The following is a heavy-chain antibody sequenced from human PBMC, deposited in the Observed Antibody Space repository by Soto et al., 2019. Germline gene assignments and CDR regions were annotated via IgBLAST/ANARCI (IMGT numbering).Heavy chain of an antibody. Sequence: EVQLVESGGGLVQPGGSLRLSCAASGFTVSSNYMSWVRQAPGKGLEWVSVIYSGGSTYYADSVTGRFTISRDNSKNSLYLQMNSLRAEDTAVYYCARSGDNLNYALDYWGQGTLVTVSS. CDR3: ARSGDNLNYALDY. V-gene: IGHV3-66*01. CDR2: IYSGGST. J-gene: IGHJ4*02. CDR1: GFTVSSNY. D-gene: IGHD1-7*01.